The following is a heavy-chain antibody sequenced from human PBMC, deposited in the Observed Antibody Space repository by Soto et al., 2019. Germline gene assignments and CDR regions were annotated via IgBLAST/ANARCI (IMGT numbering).Heavy chain of an antibody. D-gene: IGHD2-15*01. Sequence: QMQLVQSGAEVKKPGSSVKVSCKASGGTFSSYAISWVRQAPGQGLEWMGGIIPIFGTANYAQKFQGRVTIHADESTSTAYMELSSLRSEDTAVYYCARDRGYCSGGSCYYYYGMDVWGKGTTVTVSS. CDR3: ARDRGYCSGGSCYYYYGMDV. J-gene: IGHJ6*04. CDR1: GGTFSSYA. V-gene: IGHV1-69*01. CDR2: IIPIFGTA.